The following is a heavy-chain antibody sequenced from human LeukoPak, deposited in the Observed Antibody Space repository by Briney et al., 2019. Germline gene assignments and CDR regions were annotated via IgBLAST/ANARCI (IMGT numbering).Heavy chain of an antibody. CDR3: ARGSSYSSGWIDY. CDR2: INPNSGGT. J-gene: IGHJ4*02. D-gene: IGHD6-19*01. V-gene: IGHV1-2*06. Sequence: ASVKVSCKASGYTFTGYYMHWVRQAPGQGLEWMGRINPNSGGTNYAQKFQGRATMTRDTSISTAYMELSRLRSDDTAVYYCARGSSYSSGWIDYWGQGTLVTVSS. CDR1: GYTFTGYY.